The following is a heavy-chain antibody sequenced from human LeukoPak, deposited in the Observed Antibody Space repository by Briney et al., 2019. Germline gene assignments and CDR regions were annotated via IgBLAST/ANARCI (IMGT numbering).Heavy chain of an antibody. CDR2: IKQDGSEK. J-gene: IGHJ4*02. Sequence: SCKASGYTFTGYYMHWVRQAPGKGLEWVANIKQDGSEKYYVDSVKGRFTISRDNAKNSLYLQMNSLRAEDTAVYYCARVRAVAGSYYFDYWGQGTLVTVSS. CDR3: ARVRAVAGSYYFDY. V-gene: IGHV3-7*01. D-gene: IGHD6-19*01. CDR1: GYTFTGYY.